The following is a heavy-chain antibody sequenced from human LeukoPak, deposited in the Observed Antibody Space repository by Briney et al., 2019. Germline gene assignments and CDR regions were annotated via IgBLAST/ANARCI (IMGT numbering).Heavy chain of an antibody. D-gene: IGHD1-14*01. CDR3: ARIFAYTSIYYFDY. J-gene: IGHJ4*02. Sequence: GGSLRLSCAASGFTFSSYWMSWVRQAPGKGLEWVANIKQDGSDKYYVDSVKGRFTLSRDNAKSSLYLQMNSLRAEDTAVYFCARIFAYTSIYYFDYWGQGTLVTVSS. V-gene: IGHV3-7*01. CDR2: IKQDGSDK. CDR1: GFTFSSYW.